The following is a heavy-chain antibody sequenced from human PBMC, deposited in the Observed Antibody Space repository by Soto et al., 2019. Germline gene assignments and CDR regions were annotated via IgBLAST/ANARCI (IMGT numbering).Heavy chain of an antibody. J-gene: IGHJ4*02. CDR2: ISGSGGST. CDR1: GFTFSNYG. CDR3: GGHWYNY. D-gene: IGHD1-20*01. Sequence: PGGSLRLSCAASGFTFSNYGMHWVRQVPGKGLEWVSAISGSGGSTNYADSVKGRFTISIDNSKDTVYLQMNSLRAEDTAVYYCGGHWYNYWGQGTLVTVSS. V-gene: IGHV3-23*01.